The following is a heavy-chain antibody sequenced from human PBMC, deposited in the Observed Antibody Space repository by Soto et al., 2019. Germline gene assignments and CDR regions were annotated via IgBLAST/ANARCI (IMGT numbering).Heavy chain of an antibody. CDR1: GGTFSNYA. CDR2: IIPIGATV. D-gene: IGHD3-10*01. CDR3: ARDLLGFGYTYADV. V-gene: IGHV1-69*12. J-gene: IGHJ6*02. Sequence: QVQLVQSGAEVKKPGSSVKVSCKASGGTFSNYALISWVRQAPGQGLEWMGGIIPIGATVNYAQKFQGRVTITADESTSTVYMDLGSLRSEDTAVYSCARDLLGFGYTYADVWGQGTKVTVSS.